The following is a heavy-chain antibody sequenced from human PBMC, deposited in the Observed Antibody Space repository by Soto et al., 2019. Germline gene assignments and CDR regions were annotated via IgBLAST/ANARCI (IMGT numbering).Heavy chain of an antibody. V-gene: IGHV3-30-3*01. CDR1: GFTFSSYA. J-gene: IGHJ5*02. D-gene: IGHD6-13*01. Sequence: GGSLRLSCAASGFTFSSYAMHWVRQAPGKGLEWVAVISYDGSNKYYADSVKGRFTISRDNSKNTLYLQMNSLRAEDTAVYYCARGLGGIAAAGHNWFDPWGQGTLVTVSS. CDR2: ISYDGSNK. CDR3: ARGLGGIAAAGHNWFDP.